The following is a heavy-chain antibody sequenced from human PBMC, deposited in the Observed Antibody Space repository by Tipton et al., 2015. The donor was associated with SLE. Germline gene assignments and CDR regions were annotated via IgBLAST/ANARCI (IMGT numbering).Heavy chain of an antibody. CDR3: ARTRRSMTTVTTGDFDL. Sequence: GLVKPSQTLTLTCTVSGGSISSGSYHWSWIRQPPGKGLEWIGYIYYSGSTNYNPSLKSRVTISVDTSKNQFSLKLSSVTAADTAVYYCARTRRSMTTVTTGDFDLWGRGTLVTVSS. D-gene: IGHD4-17*01. CDR2: IYYSGST. CDR1: GGSISSGSYH. J-gene: IGHJ2*01. V-gene: IGHV4-61*01.